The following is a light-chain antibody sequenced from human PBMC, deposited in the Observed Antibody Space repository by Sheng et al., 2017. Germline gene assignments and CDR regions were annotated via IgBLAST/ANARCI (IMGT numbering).Light chain of an antibody. CDR1: QGISSY. J-gene: IGKJ3*01. CDR3: LQVNSYPFT. Sequence: DIQLTQSPSFLSASVGDRVAITCRASQGISSYLVWYQQKPGKAPKLLIYAASTLQSGVPSRFSGSGSGTEFTLTISSLQPEDFATYYCLQVNSYPFTFGPGTKVDI. CDR2: AAS. V-gene: IGKV1-9*01.